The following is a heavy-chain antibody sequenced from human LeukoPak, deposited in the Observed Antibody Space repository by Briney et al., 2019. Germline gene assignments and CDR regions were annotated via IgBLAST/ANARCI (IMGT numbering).Heavy chain of an antibody. CDR3: AREPRYYYDSSGYYYFDY. V-gene: IGHV1-69*05. J-gene: IGHJ4*02. Sequence: SVKVSCKASGGTFSSYAISWVRQAPGQGLEWMGRIIPIFGTANYAQKFQGRVTITTDESTSTAYVELSSLRSEDTAVYYCAREPRYYYDSSGYYYFDYWGQGTLVTVSS. CDR2: IIPIFGTA. CDR1: GGTFSSYA. D-gene: IGHD3-22*01.